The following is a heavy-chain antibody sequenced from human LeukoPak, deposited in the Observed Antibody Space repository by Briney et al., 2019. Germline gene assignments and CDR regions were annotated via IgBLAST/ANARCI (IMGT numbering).Heavy chain of an antibody. CDR3: ARSSGTLGWVDY. CDR2: ISYSGST. CDR1: GGSISSYY. Sequence: SETLSLTCPVSGGSISSYYWSWIRQPPGKGLEWVGFISYSGSTNYNPSLKSRVTISVDTSKNHFSLKVSSVTAADTAVYYCARSSGTLGWVDYWGQGTLVTVSS. D-gene: IGHD6-25*01. V-gene: IGHV4-59*08. J-gene: IGHJ4*02.